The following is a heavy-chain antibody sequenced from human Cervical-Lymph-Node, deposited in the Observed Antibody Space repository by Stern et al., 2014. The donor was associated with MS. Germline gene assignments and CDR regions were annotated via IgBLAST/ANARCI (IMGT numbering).Heavy chain of an antibody. Sequence: EVQLEESGADVKKPGESLKISCKASGYSFTNSWIGWVRQMPGKGLEWMGIIYPGNFDTRYSPSFQGQVTISADRSISTAYLQWSSLKASDTAMYYCARLGSYTGYDYDAFDIWGQGTVVTVSS. CDR3: ARLGSYTGYDYDAFDI. V-gene: IGHV5-51*03. D-gene: IGHD5-12*01. CDR2: IYPGNFDT. J-gene: IGHJ3*02. CDR1: GYSFTNSW.